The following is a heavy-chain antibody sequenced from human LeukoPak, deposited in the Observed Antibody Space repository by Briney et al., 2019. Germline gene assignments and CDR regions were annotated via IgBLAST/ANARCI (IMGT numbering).Heavy chain of an antibody. CDR1: GFTFDDYA. Sequence: GGSLRLSCAASGFTFDDYAMHWVRQAPGKGLEWVSLISGDGGSTYYADSLKGRFTISRDNSKNSLYLQMNSLRTEDTALYYCAKDRRYSGYPYFDYWGQGTLVTVSS. J-gene: IGHJ4*02. V-gene: IGHV3-43*02. D-gene: IGHD5-12*01. CDR3: AKDRRYSGYPYFDY. CDR2: ISGDGGST.